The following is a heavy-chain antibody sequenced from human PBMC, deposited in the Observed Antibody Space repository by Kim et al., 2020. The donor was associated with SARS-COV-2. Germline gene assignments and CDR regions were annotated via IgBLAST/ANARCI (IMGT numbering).Heavy chain of an antibody. D-gene: IGHD3-16*02. CDR3: TTDVEPMITFGGVIARYYFDY. CDR2: IKSKTDGGTT. V-gene: IGHV3-15*01. Sequence: GGSLRLSCAASGFTFSNAWMSWVRQAPGKGLEWVGRIKSKTDGGTTDYAAPVKGKFTISRDDSKNTLYLQMNSLKTEDTAVYYCTTDVEPMITFGGVIARYYFDYWGQGTLVTVSS. J-gene: IGHJ4*02. CDR1: GFTFSNAW.